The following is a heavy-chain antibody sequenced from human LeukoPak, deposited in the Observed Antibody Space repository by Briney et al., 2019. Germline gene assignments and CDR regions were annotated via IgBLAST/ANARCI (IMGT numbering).Heavy chain of an antibody. CDR2: INWNSGSI. D-gene: IGHD3-10*01. CDR1: GFSFDDYA. J-gene: IGHJ4*02. Sequence: GGSLRLPCAASGFSFDDYAMHWVRQAPGKGLEWVSGINWNSGSIDYAESVKGRFTISRDNAKNSLYLQMNSLRDEDTAMYYCTRDRARAGGEILDYWGQGTLVTVSS. V-gene: IGHV3-9*01. CDR3: TRDRARAGGEILDY.